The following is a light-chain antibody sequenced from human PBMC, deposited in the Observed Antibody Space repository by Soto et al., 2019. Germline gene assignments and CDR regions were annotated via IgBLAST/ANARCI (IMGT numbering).Light chain of an antibody. V-gene: IGKV1-39*01. J-gene: IGKJ1*01. CDR1: QSIASNY. CDR2: AAS. CDR3: QQTSSTPPWT. Sequence: DIQMTQSPSSLSASVGDRVSITCRASQSIASNYLNWYQQKPGKAPNLLIYAASSLQSGVPSRFSGSGSGTDFTLTISSLQPEDFATYYCQQTSSTPPWTFGQGTKVEI.